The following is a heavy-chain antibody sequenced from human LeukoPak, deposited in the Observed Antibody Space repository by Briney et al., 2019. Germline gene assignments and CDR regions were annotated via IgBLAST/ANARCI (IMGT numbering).Heavy chain of an antibody. J-gene: IGHJ6*03. D-gene: IGHD6-25*01. CDR2: INNSGTT. CDR3: ANSRGYTSGLWYYYMDV. Sequence: SETLSLTCTVSSGSIRSGSYYWGWVRQPPGKGLEWIGEINNSGTTNYNPSLKGRVTVSVDTSKDQFSLKLSSVTAADTAVYYCANSRGYTSGLWYYYMDVWGKGTTVTVSS. V-gene: IGHV4-39*07. CDR1: SGSIRSGSYY.